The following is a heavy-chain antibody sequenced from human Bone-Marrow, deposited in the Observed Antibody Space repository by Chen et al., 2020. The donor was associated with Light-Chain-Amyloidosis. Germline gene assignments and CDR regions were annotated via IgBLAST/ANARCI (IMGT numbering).Heavy chain of an antibody. V-gene: IGHV4-39*07. D-gene: IGHD2-2*01. J-gene: IGHJ6*03. Sequence: QLQESGPGLVEPSKTLSLTCAVSGASMSSSEYYWGWMRQTPGKGLEWIGTFYYTGITYYNPSLKSRVTISVDMSKNQFSLILSSVTAADTAVYHCAGEVPAVKKNYMDVWGKGTTVIVSS. CDR3: AGEVPAVKKNYMDV. CDR1: GASMSSSEYY. CDR2: FYYTGIT.